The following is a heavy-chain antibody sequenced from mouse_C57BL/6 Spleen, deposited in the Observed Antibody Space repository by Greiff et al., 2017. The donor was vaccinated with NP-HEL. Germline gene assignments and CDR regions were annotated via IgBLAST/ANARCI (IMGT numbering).Heavy chain of an antibody. CDR2: IWGVGST. CDR1: GFSLTSYG. J-gene: IGHJ3*01. CDR3: ASEGSSGYGFAY. Sequence: VKLQESGPGLVAPSQSLSITCTVSGFSLTSYGVDWVRQSPGKGLEWLGVIWGVGSTNYNSALKSRLSISKDNSKSQVFLKMNSLQTDDTAMYYCASEGSSGYGFAYWGQGTLVTVSA. D-gene: IGHD3-2*02. V-gene: IGHV2-6*01.